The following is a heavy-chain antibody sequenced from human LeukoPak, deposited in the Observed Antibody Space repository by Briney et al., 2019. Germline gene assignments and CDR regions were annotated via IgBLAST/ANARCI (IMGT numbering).Heavy chain of an antibody. D-gene: IGHD6-13*01. V-gene: IGHV3-7*03. CDR3: ARSPAPGTCDY. CDR2: INHDGIEK. CDR1: EFIFSSYW. Sequence: GGSLRLSCAASEFIFSSYWMSWVRQPPGKGLEWVANINHDGIEKYYVDSVAGRFTVSRDNAKKSLFLQTNNLRAEDTAVYYCARSPAPGTCDYWGQGALVMVSS. J-gene: IGHJ4*02.